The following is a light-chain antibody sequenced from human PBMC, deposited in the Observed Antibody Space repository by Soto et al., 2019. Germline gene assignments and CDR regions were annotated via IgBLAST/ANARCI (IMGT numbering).Light chain of an antibody. CDR2: AAS. CDR3: QQYGSPPWA. J-gene: IGKJ1*01. V-gene: IGKV3-20*01. CDR1: QSVGSNF. Sequence: IVLTQSPGTLSLSPGERATLSCRASQSVGSNFLAWYQQKRGQAPRILIYAASNRASGIPDRFSGSGSGSDFTLTISRLEPEDVALYYCQQYGSPPWAFGQGTRVEI.